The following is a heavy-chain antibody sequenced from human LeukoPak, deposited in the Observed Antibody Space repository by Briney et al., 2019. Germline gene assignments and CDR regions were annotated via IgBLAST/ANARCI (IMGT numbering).Heavy chain of an antibody. CDR1: GFTFSSYG. CDR3: AKEVGQLDYFDY. Sequence: GGSLRLSCAASGFTFSSYGMHWVRQAPGKGLEWVAFIRYDGSNKYYADSVKGRFTISRDNSKNTLYLQMNSLRAEDTAVYYCAKEVGQLDYFDYWGQGTLVTVSS. V-gene: IGHV3-30*02. D-gene: IGHD6-6*01. J-gene: IGHJ4*02. CDR2: IRYDGSNK.